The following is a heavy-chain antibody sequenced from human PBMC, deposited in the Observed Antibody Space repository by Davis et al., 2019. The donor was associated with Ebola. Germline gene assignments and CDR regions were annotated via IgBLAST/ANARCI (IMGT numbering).Heavy chain of an antibody. D-gene: IGHD1-20*01. CDR2: IFTGDSDA. J-gene: IGHJ3*02. CDR3: ASLRRTITGMDDGFDI. V-gene: IGHV5-51*01. Sequence: GESLKISCKDSGNSFNTHWIGWVRQMPGKGLEWMGIIFTGDSDARYSPSFRGQVTISADKSTRTAYLQWGSLKASDSAMYYCASLRRTITGMDDGFDIWGQGTMVTVSS. CDR1: GNSFNTHW.